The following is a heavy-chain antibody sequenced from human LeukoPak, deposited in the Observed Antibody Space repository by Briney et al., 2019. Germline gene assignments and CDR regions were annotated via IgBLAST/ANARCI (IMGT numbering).Heavy chain of an antibody. CDR2: FDPEDGET. CDR1: GYTLTELS. CDR3: ARGHPSNNWTFDI. D-gene: IGHD1-1*01. Sequence: ASVKVSCKVSGYTLTELSMHWVRQAPGKGLEWMGGFDPEDGETIYAQKFQGRVTNTAEESTNTAYMELSSLRSEDTAVYYCARGHPSNNWTFDIWGQGTMVTVSS. V-gene: IGHV1-24*01. J-gene: IGHJ3*02.